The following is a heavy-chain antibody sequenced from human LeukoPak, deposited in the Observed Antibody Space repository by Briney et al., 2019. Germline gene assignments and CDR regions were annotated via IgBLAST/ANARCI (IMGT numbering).Heavy chain of an antibody. J-gene: IGHJ4*02. V-gene: IGHV5-51*01. CDR2: IYPGDSDT. D-gene: IGHD2-15*01. Sequence: GESLKISCKGSGYTFTTYWIGWVRQMPGKGLECLGVIYPGDSDTRYSPSFQGQVTISADKSISTAYLQWSSLKASDTAMYYCARPGYCSGGSCYPFDYWGQGTLVTVSS. CDR1: GYTFTTYW. CDR3: ARPGYCSGGSCYPFDY.